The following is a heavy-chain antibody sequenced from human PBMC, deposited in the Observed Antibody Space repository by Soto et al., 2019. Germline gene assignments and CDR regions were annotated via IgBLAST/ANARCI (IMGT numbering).Heavy chain of an antibody. CDR3: VRHFATRFYYGSGSYYNYYYGMDV. CDR2: IFPVDSEA. V-gene: IGHV5-51*01. CDR1: GDSFGSHC. J-gene: IGHJ6*02. Sequence: ESLKISCKVSGDSFGSHCIGWVRQLPGKGLEWMGSIFPVDSEARYSPAFKGHVTLSVDKSVSTAYLQWTSLKASDTAMYYCVRHFATRFYYGSGSYYNYYYGMDVWGHGTTVTVSS. D-gene: IGHD3-10*01.